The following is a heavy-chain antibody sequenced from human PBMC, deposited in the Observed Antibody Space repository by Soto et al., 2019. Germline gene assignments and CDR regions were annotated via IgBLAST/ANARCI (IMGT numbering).Heavy chain of an antibody. J-gene: IGHJ5*02. Sequence: LSLTCTVSGGSISSYYWSWIRQPPGKGLEWIGYIYYSGSTNYNPSLKSRVTISVDTSKNQFSLKLSSVTAADTAVYYCARGRDFWSGYYNPWGQGTLVTVSS. D-gene: IGHD3-3*01. V-gene: IGHV4-59*01. CDR3: ARGRDFWSGYYNP. CDR2: IYYSGST. CDR1: GGSISSYY.